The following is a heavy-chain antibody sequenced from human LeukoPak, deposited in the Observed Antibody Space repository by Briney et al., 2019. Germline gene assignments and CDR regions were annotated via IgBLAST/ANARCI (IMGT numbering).Heavy chain of an antibody. Sequence: SETLSLTCTVSGGSLSSYYWSWIRQPPGKGLEWIGHIYYSGSTNYNPSLQSRVTISVDTSKNQFSLKLSSGTGADKAGDYCGGVLRYFDWQYYFDYGGQGTRVTVSS. J-gene: IGHJ4*02. D-gene: IGHD3-9*01. CDR2: IYYSGST. V-gene: IGHV4-59*12. CDR3: GGVLRYFDWQYYFDY. CDR1: GGSLSSYY.